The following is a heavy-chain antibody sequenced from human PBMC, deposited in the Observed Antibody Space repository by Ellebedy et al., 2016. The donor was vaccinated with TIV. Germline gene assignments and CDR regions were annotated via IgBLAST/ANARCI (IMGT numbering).Heavy chain of an antibody. J-gene: IGHJ4*02. Sequence: MPSETLSLTCSVSGGSVRSTRYYWAWLRQPPGKGLEYIGRVYSSGSPYYNPAFKSRVTLSADKSKNQFSLTLRTVTSADTAVYYCARTDPWQPTDDWGQGILVSVSS. CDR1: GGSVRSTRYY. CDR2: VYSSGSP. D-gene: IGHD5-12*01. V-gene: IGHV4-39*01. CDR3: ARTDPWQPTDD.